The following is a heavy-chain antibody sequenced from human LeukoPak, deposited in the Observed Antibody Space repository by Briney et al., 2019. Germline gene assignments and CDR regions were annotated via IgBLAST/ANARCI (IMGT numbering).Heavy chain of an antibody. D-gene: IGHD4-17*01. Sequence: ETLSLTCTVSGGSISSSSYYWGWIRQAPGKGLEWVSYISHSSDSIYYADSVKGRFTISRDNAKNSLYLHVNSLRDEDTALYYCAREDSPVTTQLADVWGQGTMVTVSS. CDR1: GGSISSSS. CDR2: ISHSSDSI. V-gene: IGHV3-48*02. CDR3: AREDSPVTTQLADV. J-gene: IGHJ3*01.